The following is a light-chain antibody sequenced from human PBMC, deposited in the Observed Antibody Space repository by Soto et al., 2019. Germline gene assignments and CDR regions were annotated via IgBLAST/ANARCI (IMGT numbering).Light chain of an antibody. J-gene: IGKJ4*01. V-gene: IGKV3-15*01. CDR2: GAS. CDR3: QPYYTWTIT. Sequence: EIVMTQSPATLSVAPGERVTFSCRAIQGVSRKLAWYQHKPGQAPRLLISGASTGAPGIPARFSGSGSGTEFTLTISSLQSEDCAVYYCQPYYTWTITFGGGTKVEIK. CDR1: QGVSRK.